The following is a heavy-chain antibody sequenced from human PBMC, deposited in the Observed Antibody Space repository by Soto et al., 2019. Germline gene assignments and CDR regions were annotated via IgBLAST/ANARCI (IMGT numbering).Heavy chain of an antibody. CDR3: AGVNPFPSHTGYDLLKPFFDS. J-gene: IGHJ4*02. V-gene: IGHV3-53*01. D-gene: IGHD5-12*01. CDR1: VLTVSGSY. CDR2: IYSDGST. Sequence: GGSLRLSCASSVLTVSGSYMTCVRHSPGMWLQWVSVIYSDGSTYYADSVKGRFSISRDIAKNMLYLQMNSLRAEDTAVYYCAGVNPFPSHTGYDLLKPFFDSWGQGAPVIVSS.